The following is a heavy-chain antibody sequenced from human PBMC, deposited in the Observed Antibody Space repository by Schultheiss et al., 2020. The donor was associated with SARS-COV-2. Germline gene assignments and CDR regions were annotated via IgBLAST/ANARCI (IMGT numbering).Heavy chain of an antibody. CDR3: ARDPTVVARNGMDV. J-gene: IGHJ6*02. D-gene: IGHD2-2*01. CDR2: SYHSGIT. Sequence: SETLSLTCAVSGGSISSSNWWSWVRQPPGKGLEWVGESYHSGITHYNASLESRVTISVDTSKNQFSLKLSSVTAADTAVYYCARDPTVVARNGMDVWGQGTTVTVSS. V-gene: IGHV4-4*02. CDR1: GGSISSSNW.